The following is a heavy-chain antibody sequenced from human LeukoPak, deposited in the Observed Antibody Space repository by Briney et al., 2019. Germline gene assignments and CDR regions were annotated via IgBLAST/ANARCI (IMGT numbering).Heavy chain of an antibody. CDR3: ARDVRSSIVYYGMDV. CDR2: IIPIFGAA. J-gene: IGHJ6*02. Sequence: SVKVSCKASGGTFSSYAISWVRQAPGQGLEWMGGIIPIFGAANYAQKFQGRVTITADESTSTAYMELSSLRSEDTAVYYCARDVRSSIVYYGMDVWGQGTTVTVSS. D-gene: IGHD2-15*01. CDR1: GGTFSSYA. V-gene: IGHV1-69*13.